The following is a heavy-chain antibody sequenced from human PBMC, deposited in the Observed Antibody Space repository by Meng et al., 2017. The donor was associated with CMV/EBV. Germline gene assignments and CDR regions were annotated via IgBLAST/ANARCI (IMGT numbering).Heavy chain of an antibody. CDR1: GFTFSSYW. J-gene: IGHJ4*02. D-gene: IGHD3-3*01. Sequence: GESLKISCAASGFTFSSYWMSWVRRAPGKGLEWVANIKQDGSEKYYVDSVKGRFTISRDNAKNSLYLQMNSLRAEDTAVYYCARGGLRFLEWPRGFNFDYWGQGTLVTVSS. CDR2: IKQDGSEK. V-gene: IGHV3-7*01. CDR3: ARGGLRFLEWPRGFNFDY.